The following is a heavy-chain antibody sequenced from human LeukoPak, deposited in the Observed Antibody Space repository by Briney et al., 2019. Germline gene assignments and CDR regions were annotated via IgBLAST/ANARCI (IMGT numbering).Heavy chain of an antibody. CDR3: ARDADAYCGGDCYSYFDC. CDR2: IIPIFGTA. V-gene: IGHV1-69*05. D-gene: IGHD2-21*02. CDR1: GGTFSSYA. Sequence: ASVKVSCKASGGTFSSYAISWVRQAPGQRLEWMGGIIPIFGTANYAQKFQGRVTITTDESTSTAYMELSSLRSEDTAVYYCARDADAYCGGDCYSYFDCWGQGTLVTVSS. J-gene: IGHJ4*02.